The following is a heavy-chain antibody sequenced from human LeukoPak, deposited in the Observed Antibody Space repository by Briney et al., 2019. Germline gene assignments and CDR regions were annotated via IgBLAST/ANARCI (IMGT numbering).Heavy chain of an antibody. Sequence: GGSLRLSCVASGFRFNNYRMTWVRQAPGKGLECVANIKQDGSEKQYVDSVKARFAISRDNAKKSLYLQINTLRAEDTAVYYCAKGVLRDGYSYASWGQGTMITVSS. V-gene: IGHV3-7*03. CDR3: AKGVLRDGYSYAS. CDR2: IKQDGSEK. D-gene: IGHD5-24*01. CDR1: GFRFNNYR. J-gene: IGHJ5*02.